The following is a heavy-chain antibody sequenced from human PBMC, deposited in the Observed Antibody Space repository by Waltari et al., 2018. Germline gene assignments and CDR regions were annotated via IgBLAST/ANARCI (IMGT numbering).Heavy chain of an antibody. CDR1: GGSISSSGHH. D-gene: IGHD3-3*01. Sequence: QLQLQESGPGLVKPSATLSLTCTLSGGSISSSGHHVGWLRQPPGKGLEWIGSVYYSGSTYYNPSLKSRVSISIDTSQTQFSLNLRSVTAADTAVYYCARGASYDFWSGHSYNFEYWGQGVLVAVSS. V-gene: IGHV4-39*07. CDR2: VYYSGST. J-gene: IGHJ4*02. CDR3: ARGASYDFWSGHSYNFEY.